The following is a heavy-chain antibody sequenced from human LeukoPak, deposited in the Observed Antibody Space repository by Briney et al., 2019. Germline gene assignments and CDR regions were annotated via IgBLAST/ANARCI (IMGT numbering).Heavy chain of an antibody. J-gene: IGHJ4*02. CDR3: ARGLGYSYGYSYYFDY. Sequence: SETLSLTCAVHGGSFSGYYWSWIRQPPGKGLEWIGEINHSGSTNYNPSLKSRVTISVDTSKNQFSLKLSSVTAADTAVYYCARGLGYSYGYSYYFDYWGQGTLVTVSS. CDR2: INHSGST. V-gene: IGHV4-34*01. D-gene: IGHD5-18*01. CDR1: GGSFSGYY.